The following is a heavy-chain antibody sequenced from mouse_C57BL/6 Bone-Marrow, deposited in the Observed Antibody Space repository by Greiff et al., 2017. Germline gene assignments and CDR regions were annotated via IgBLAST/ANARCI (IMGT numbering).Heavy chain of an antibody. CDR3: TTGDYDGFAY. CDR2: IDPENGDT. J-gene: IGHJ3*01. V-gene: IGHV14-4*01. CDR1: GFNIKDDY. Sequence: EVKLQESGAELVRPGASVKLSCTASGFNIKDDYMHWVKQRPEQGLEWIGWIDPENGDTEYASKFQGKATITEDTSSNTAYLQLSSLTSEDTAVYYCTTGDYDGFAYWGQGTLVTVSA. D-gene: IGHD2-4*01.